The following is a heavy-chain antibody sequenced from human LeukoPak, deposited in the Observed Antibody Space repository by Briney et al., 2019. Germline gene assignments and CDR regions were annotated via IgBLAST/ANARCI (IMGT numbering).Heavy chain of an antibody. Sequence: SQTLSLTCTVSGGSMTSGPYYWSWIRQHPGKGLEWIGYMFYRGSTVYNPSLRSRVTISVDTSINQFSLKLSSVTAADTAVYYCARVHYYDNTGYYFHDWGQGTMVIVSS. CDR2: MFYRGST. V-gene: IGHV4-31*03. CDR3: ARVHYYDNTGYYFHD. CDR1: GGSMTSGPYY. D-gene: IGHD3-22*01. J-gene: IGHJ3*01.